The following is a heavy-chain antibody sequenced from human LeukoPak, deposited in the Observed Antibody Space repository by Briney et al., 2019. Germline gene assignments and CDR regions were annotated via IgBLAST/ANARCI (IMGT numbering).Heavy chain of an antibody. D-gene: IGHD3-9*01. CDR1: GFIFRSYW. CDR3: ATHDVLTGYPYFDN. V-gene: IGHV3-7*01. J-gene: IGHJ4*02. CDR2: IKQDGSDK. Sequence: PGGSLRLSCATSGFIFRSYWMSWVRQAPGKGLEWVANIKQDGSDKYYVDSVKGRFPITRDNAKNSLYLQMNSLGAEDAAVYYCATHDVLTGYPYFDNWGQGTLVTVSS.